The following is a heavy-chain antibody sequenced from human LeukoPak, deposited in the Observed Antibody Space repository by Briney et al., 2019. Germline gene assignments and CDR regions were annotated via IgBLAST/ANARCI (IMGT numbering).Heavy chain of an antibody. CDR2: IYYSWST. V-gene: IGHV4-39*07. J-gene: IGHJ6*03. CDR3: ARGRAHLGKYYYYYYMDV. Sequence: SETLSLTCTVSGGSISSSSYYWGWIRQPPGKGLEWIGSIYYSWSTYYNPSLKSRVTISVDTSKNQFSLKLSSVTAADTAVYYRARGRAHLGKYYYYYYMDVWGKGTTVTVSS. D-gene: IGHD7-27*01. CDR1: GGSISSSSYY.